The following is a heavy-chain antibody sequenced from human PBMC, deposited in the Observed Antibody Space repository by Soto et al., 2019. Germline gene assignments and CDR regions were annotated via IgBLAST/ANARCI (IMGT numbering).Heavy chain of an antibody. V-gene: IGHV4-31*03. CDR2: IYYSGST. Sequence: PSETVSLTCTVSGGSISSGGYYWNWIRQHPGKGLEWIGYIYYSGSTYYNPSLKSRVTISVDTSKNQFSLKLSSVTAADTAVYYCASQEGYYYGMDVWGQGTTVTVSS. CDR3: ASQEGYYYGMDV. J-gene: IGHJ6*02. CDR1: GGSISSGGYY.